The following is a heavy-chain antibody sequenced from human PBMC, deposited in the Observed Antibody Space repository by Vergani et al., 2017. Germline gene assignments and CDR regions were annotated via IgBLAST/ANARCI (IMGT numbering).Heavy chain of an antibody. CDR2: IYPGDSAT. CDR1: GYSFTSYW. CDR3: GGHAYYDYVWGSPGSAFDI. D-gene: IGHD3-16*01. V-gene: IGHV5-51*01. Sequence: EVQLVQSGAEVKKPGESLKISCKGSGYSFTSYWIGWVRQMPGKGLEWMGIIYPGDSATRSSPSFQGQVTISADKSISTAYLQWSSLKASDTAMYYCGGHAYYDYVWGSPGSAFDIWGQGTMVTVSS. J-gene: IGHJ3*02.